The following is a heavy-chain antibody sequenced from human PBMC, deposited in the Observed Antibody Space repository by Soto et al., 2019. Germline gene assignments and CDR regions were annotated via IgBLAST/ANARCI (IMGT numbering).Heavy chain of an antibody. V-gene: IGHV1-69*13. CDR2: IIPIFGTP. Sequence: GASVKVSCKASGGTFSSYAISWVRQAPGQGLEWMGAIIPIFGTPNNAQRSQGRVTITADESTSTAYMELSSLRSEDTAVYYCAILASLTVTIIDSWGQGTLVTVSS. D-gene: IGHD4-17*01. CDR1: GGTFSSYA. J-gene: IGHJ4*02. CDR3: AILASLTVTIIDS.